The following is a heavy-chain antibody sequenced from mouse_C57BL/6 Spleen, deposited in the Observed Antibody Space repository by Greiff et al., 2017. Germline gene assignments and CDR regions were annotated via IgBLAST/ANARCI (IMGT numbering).Heavy chain of an antibody. CDR2: INPSTGGT. J-gene: IGHJ3*01. Sequence: EVQLQQSGPELVKPGASVKISCKASGYSFTGYYMNWVKQSPEKSLEWIGEINPSTGGTTYNQKFKAKATLTVDKSSSTAYMQLKSLTSEDSAVYYCARALDGYPAWFAYWGQGTLVTVSA. CDR3: ARALDGYPAWFAY. CDR1: GYSFTGYY. V-gene: IGHV1-42*01. D-gene: IGHD2-3*01.